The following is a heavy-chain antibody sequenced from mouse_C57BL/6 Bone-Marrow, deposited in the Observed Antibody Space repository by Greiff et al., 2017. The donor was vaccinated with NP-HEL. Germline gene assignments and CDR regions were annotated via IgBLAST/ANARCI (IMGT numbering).Heavy chain of an antibody. CDR3: ARRDYGFDY. D-gene: IGHD1-1*01. CDR2: ISSGGSYT. Sequence: EVMLVESGGDLVKPGGSLKLSCAASGFTFSSYGMSWVRQTPDKRLEWVATISSGGSYTYYPDSVKGRFTISRDNAKNTLYLQMSSLKSEDTAMYYCARRDYGFDYWGQGTTLTVSS. J-gene: IGHJ2*01. V-gene: IGHV5-6*02. CDR1: GFTFSSYG.